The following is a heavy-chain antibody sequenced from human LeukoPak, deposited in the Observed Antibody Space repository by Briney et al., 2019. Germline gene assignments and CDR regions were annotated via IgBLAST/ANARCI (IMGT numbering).Heavy chain of an antibody. CDR3: ARETIPGSHYGMDV. CDR2: IFYTGST. CDR1: GGSISTYY. V-gene: IGHV4-59*01. Sequence: PSETLSLTCTVSGGSISTYYWSWIRQPPEKGLEWIGYIFYTGSTNYNPSLKSRVTISVDTSKNQFSLRLSSVTAADTAVYHCARETIPGSHYGMDVWGQGTTVTVSS. D-gene: IGHD2-2*01. J-gene: IGHJ6*02.